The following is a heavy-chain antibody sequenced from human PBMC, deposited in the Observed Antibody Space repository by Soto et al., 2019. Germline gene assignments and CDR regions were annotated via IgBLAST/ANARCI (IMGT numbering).Heavy chain of an antibody. V-gene: IGHV1-18*01. CDR2: ISAYNGNT. CDR1: GYTFTSYG. CDR3: ARDVRLYSSSWFYY. J-gene: IGHJ4*02. Sequence: ASVKVSCKASGYTFTSYGISCVRQAPGQGLEWMGWISAYNGNTNYAQKLQGRVTMTTDTSTSTAYMELRSLRSDDTAVYYCARDVRLYSSSWFYYWGQGTLVTVSS. D-gene: IGHD6-13*01.